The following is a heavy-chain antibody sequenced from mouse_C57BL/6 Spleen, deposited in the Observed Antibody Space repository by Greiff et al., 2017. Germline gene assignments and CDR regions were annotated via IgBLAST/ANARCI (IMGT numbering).Heavy chain of an antibody. CDR3: TREGDGNYLDY. CDR2: NYPGDGDT. Sequence: VKLQESGAELVKPGASVKISCKASGYAFSSYWMNWVKQRPGQGLEWIGQNYPGDGDTNYNGKFKGKAKLTADNSSSTAYMQLSSLTSEDSAVYVCTREGDGNYLDYWGQGTTLTVSS. J-gene: IGHJ2*01. V-gene: IGHV1-80*01. CDR1: GYAFSSYW. D-gene: IGHD2-1*01.